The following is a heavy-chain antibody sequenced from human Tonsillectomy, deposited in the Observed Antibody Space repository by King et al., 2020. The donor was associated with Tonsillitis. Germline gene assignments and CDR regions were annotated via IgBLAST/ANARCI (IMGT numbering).Heavy chain of an antibody. CDR1: GGSITSGGYY. V-gene: IGHV4-31*03. CDR3: SRDGSGWSDNAFDI. D-gene: IGHD6-19*01. J-gene: IGHJ3*02. Sequence: PLQESGPGLVKPSQTLSLTCTVSGGSITSGGYYWSWVRQHPGKGLEWIGYIYYSGSTYYNPSLKSRVSISVDTSKNQFSLKLSSVTAADTAVYFWSRDGSGWSDNAFDIWGQGTMVTVCS. CDR2: IYYSGST.